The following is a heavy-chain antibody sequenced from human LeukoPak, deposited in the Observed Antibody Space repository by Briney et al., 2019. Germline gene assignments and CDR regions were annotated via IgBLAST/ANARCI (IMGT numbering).Heavy chain of an antibody. CDR2: IYTSGST. D-gene: IGHD3-9*01. CDR3: ARDPFYDILTGQNYYYYMDV. CDR1: GGSISSYY. Sequence: SETLSLTCTVSGGSISSYYWSWIRQPAGKGLEWIGRIYTSGSTNYNPSLKSRVTMSVDTSKNQFSLKLSSVTAADTAVYYCARDPFYDILTGQNYYYYMDVWGKGTTVTVSS. J-gene: IGHJ6*03. V-gene: IGHV4-4*07.